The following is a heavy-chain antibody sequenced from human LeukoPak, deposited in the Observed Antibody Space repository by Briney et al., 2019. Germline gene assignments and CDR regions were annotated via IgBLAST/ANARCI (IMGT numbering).Heavy chain of an antibody. D-gene: IGHD1-1*01. CDR3: AKGAGTTSLGIYYYYYGMDV. CDR2: ISGSGGST. CDR1: GFTFSSYA. J-gene: IGHJ6*02. Sequence: PGGSLRLSCAASGFTFSSYAMSWVRQAPGKGLEWVSAISGSGGSTYYADSVKGRFTISRDNSKNTLYLQMNSLRAEDTAVYYCAKGAGTTSLGIYYYYYGMDVWGQGTTVTVSS. V-gene: IGHV3-23*01.